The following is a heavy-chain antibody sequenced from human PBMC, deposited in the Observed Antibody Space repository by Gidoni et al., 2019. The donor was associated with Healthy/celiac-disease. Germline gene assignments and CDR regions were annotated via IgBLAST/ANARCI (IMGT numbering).Heavy chain of an antibody. D-gene: IGHD2-2*01. CDR3: AETTGYQLLWDY. V-gene: IGHV4-39*01. CDR1: GGSISSSRYY. J-gene: IGHJ4*02. CDR2: IYYSGST. Sequence: QLQLQESGPGLVKPSETLSLTCTVAGGSISSSRYYWDWIRQPPGKGLEWSGSIYYSGSTYYNPSLKSRVTISVDTSKNQFSLKLSSVTAADTAVYYCAETTGYQLLWDYWGQGTLVTVSS.